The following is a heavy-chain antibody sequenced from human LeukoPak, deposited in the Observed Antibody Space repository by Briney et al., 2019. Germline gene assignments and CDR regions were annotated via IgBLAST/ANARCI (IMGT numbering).Heavy chain of an antibody. V-gene: IGHV3-23*01. CDR1: GFTFSSYA. CDR2: ISGSGGST. D-gene: IGHD4-23*01. Sequence: GGSLRLSCAAPGFTFSSYAVSWVPQAPGKGLEWVSAISGSGGSTYYADSVKGRFTISRDNSKNTLYLQMNSLRAEDTAVYYCAKESTPYDGVTFDYWGQGTLVTVSS. CDR3: AKESTPYDGVTFDY. J-gene: IGHJ4*02.